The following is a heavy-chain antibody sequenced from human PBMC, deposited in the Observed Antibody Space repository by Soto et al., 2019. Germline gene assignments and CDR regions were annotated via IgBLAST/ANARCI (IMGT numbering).Heavy chain of an antibody. D-gene: IGHD5-18*01. CDR3: ARQIRYTYGYFLRYIDQ. Sequence: QVQLQESGPGLVKSSETLSLSCSVSGASISSDNYYWGWIGQTPGKGLEWIGSIYYSGNTYYNPSLKSRLTISVDTSKSQFSLTLSYVTAADSAMYFCARQIRYTYGYFLRYIDQWGQGTRVTVSS. V-gene: IGHV4-39*01. CDR1: GASISSDNYY. CDR2: IYYSGNT. J-gene: IGHJ4*02.